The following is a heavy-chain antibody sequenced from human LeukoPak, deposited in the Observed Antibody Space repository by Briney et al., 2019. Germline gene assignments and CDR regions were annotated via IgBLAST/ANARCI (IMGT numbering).Heavy chain of an antibody. Sequence: PSETLSLTCAVYGGSFSGYYWSWIRQPPVKELEWIGEINHSGSTNYNPSLKSRVTISIDTSKNQFSLKLSSVTAADTAVYYCARATGITMIVVVTYFDYWGQGTLVTVSS. CDR2: INHSGST. J-gene: IGHJ4*02. CDR3: ARATGITMIVVVTYFDY. D-gene: IGHD3-22*01. V-gene: IGHV4-34*01. CDR1: GGSFSGYY.